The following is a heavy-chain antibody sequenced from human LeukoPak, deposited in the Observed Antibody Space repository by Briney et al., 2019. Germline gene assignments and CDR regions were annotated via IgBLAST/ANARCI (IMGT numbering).Heavy chain of an antibody. D-gene: IGHD2-2*01. V-gene: IGHV3-74*01. CDR1: GFTFSSYW. CDR3: ARDGCSSTSCYGVYYYGMDV. CDR2: INSDGSST. J-gene: IGHJ6*04. Sequence: GASLRLSCAASGFTFSSYWMHWVRQHPGKGLVWVSRINSDGSSTSYAASVKGRFTISRDNAKNTLYLQMNSLRAEDTAVYYCARDGCSSTSCYGVYYYGMDVWGKGTTVTVSS.